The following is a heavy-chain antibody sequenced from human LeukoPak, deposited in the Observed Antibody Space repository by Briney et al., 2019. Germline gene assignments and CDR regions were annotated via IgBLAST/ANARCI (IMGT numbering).Heavy chain of an antibody. Sequence: SVKVSCKASVCTFSSYAISWVGPAPGQGLEWMGGIIHIFGTANYAQKFQGRVTITTDESTSTAYMELSSMRSEDTAVDYCASGGTYYHDSSGYAFDIWGQGTMVTVSS. D-gene: IGHD3-22*01. CDR2: IIHIFGTA. V-gene: IGHV1-69*05. CDR1: VCTFSSYA. CDR3: ASGGTYYHDSSGYAFDI. J-gene: IGHJ3*02.